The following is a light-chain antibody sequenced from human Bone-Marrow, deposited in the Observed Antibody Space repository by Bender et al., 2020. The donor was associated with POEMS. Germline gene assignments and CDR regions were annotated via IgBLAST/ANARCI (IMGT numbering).Light chain of an antibody. CDR3: FSYTATNSYV. Sequence: QSALSQPRSVSGSPGQSVTISCTGTSSDVGGYKYVSWYQQHPGKAPKFIIFEASKWPSGVPDRFSGSKSGSTASLTISGLQAEDEADYYCFSYTATNSYVFGTGTKVTVL. CDR2: EAS. CDR1: SSDVGGYKY. J-gene: IGLJ1*01. V-gene: IGLV2-11*01.